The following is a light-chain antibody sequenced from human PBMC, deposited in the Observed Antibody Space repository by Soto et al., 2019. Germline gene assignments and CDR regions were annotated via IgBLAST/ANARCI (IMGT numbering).Light chain of an antibody. CDR3: LQHNTFPWT. CDR2: GAF. Sequence: DIQMRQSPSAMSASVGDRVTSTCRASQGINDNLAWFQQKPGQVPKRLIYGAFSLQRGVPSRFSGSGSGTEFTLTISSLQPEDFATYYCLQHNTFPWTFGQGTKVDI. J-gene: IGKJ1*01. CDR1: QGINDN. V-gene: IGKV1-17*03.